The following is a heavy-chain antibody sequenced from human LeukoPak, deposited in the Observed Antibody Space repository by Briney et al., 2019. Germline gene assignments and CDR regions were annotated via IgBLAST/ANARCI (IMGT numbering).Heavy chain of an antibody. CDR1: GGSISSGGYY. D-gene: IGHD3-10*01. CDR2: IYHSGST. J-gene: IGHJ2*01. CDR3: AKVTYYYGSGPHWYFDL. V-gene: IGHV4-30-2*01. Sequence: PSETLSLTCTVSGGSISSGGYYWSWIRQPPGKGLEWIGYIYHSGSTYYNPSLKSRVTISVDRSKNQFSLKLSSVTAADTAVYYCAKVTYYYGSGPHWYFDLWGRGTLVTVSS.